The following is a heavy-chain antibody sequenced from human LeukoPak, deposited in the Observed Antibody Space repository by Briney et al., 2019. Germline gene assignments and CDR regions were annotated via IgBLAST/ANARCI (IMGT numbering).Heavy chain of an antibody. D-gene: IGHD3-10*01. CDR3: ARGELLWFGELFSWFDP. V-gene: IGHV1-2*02. J-gene: IGHJ5*02. CDR2: INPNSGGT. Sequence: GASVTLSCKASGYTFTGYYMHWVRQAPGQGLEWMGWINPNSGGTNYAQQFQGRVTMTRDTSISTAYMELSRLRSDDTAVYYCARGELLWFGELFSWFDPWGQGTLVTVSS. CDR1: GYTFTGYY.